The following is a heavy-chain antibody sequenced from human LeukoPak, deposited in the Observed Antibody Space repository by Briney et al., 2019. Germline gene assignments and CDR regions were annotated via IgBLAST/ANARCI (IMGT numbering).Heavy chain of an antibody. J-gene: IGHJ4*02. D-gene: IGHD6-13*01. CDR3: TTPIAAAGHSDY. Sequence: KPGGSLRLSCAASAFSFTNVWMSWVRQAPGKGLEWVGRIKSKTDGGTTAYAASVKGRFTISRDDSKNTLYLQMNSLKSEDTAVYYCTTPIAAAGHSDYWGQGTLVTVSS. CDR1: AFSFTNVW. V-gene: IGHV3-15*01. CDR2: IKSKTDGGTT.